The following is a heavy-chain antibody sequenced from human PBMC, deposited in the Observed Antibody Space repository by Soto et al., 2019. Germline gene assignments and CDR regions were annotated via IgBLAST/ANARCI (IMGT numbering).Heavy chain of an antibody. CDR2: IYHSGST. CDR1: SGSISSSNW. J-gene: IGHJ6*03. D-gene: IGHD4-4*01. Sequence: SETLSLTCAVSSGSISSSNWWSWVRQPPGKGLEWIGEIYHSGSTNYNPSLKSRVTISVDKSKNQFSLKLSSVTAADTAVYYCARVLSNYVSFYYYYMDVWGKGTTVT. V-gene: IGHV4-4*02. CDR3: ARVLSNYVSFYYYYMDV.